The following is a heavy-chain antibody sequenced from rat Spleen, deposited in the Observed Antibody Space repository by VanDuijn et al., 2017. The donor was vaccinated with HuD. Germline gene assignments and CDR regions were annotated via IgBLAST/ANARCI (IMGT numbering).Heavy chain of an antibody. CDR2: ISNDGGST. V-gene: IGHV5-27*01. CDR3: TTGWVMDA. Sequence: EVQLVESGGGIVQPGRSMKLSCVASGLTFSNYGMAWVRQVPRKGLEWVAYISNDGGSTYYRDTVKGRFTISRDNAKSTLYLQMDSLRSGDTATYYCTTGWVMDAWGQGASVTVSS. CDR1: GLTFSNYG. J-gene: IGHJ4*01. D-gene: IGHD1-12*02.